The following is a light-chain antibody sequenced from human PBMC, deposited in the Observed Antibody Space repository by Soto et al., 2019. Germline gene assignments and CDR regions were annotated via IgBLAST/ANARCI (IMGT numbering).Light chain of an antibody. V-gene: IGKV3-15*01. Sequence: EIVMTQSPATLSVSPGERATLSCRASQSVGSNLAWYQQKPGQAPRLLIYGASTRATGIPARFSGSGSGTEFNLTITSLQSEDFAVDYCQQYSDWPPITFGQGTRLEIK. CDR2: GAS. CDR1: QSVGSN. CDR3: QQYSDWPPIT. J-gene: IGKJ5*01.